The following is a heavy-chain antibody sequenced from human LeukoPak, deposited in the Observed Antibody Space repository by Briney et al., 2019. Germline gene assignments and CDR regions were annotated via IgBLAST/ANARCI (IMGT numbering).Heavy chain of an antibody. CDR1: GFSVSNYY. J-gene: IGHJ4*02. D-gene: IGHD1-1*01. V-gene: IGHV4-59*08. Sequence: GSLRLSCVASGFSVSNYYMSWIRQPPGKGLEWIGYIYYSVITNYNPSLKSRVTISVDTSKNQFSLNLSSVTAADTAVYFCSRSRSINTWTPGYWGQGTLVTVSS. CDR3: SRSRSINTWTPGY. CDR2: IYYSVIT.